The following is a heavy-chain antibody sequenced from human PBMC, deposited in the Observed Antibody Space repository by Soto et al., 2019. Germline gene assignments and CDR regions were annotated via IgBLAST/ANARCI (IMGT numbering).Heavy chain of an antibody. D-gene: IGHD2-15*01. V-gene: IGHV1-8*01. CDR3: ARSTERCGLYSLDY. CDR1: GYTFATYD. J-gene: IGHJ4*02. Sequence: QVQLVQSGAEVKKPGASVKVSCKASGYTFATYDFAWVRQATGQGLEWMGWMNPNTGNTGYAQAFRGRVTMTRNTSITTAYVELSRLRAEDTAGYFCARSTERCGLYSLDYWGQGSLVSFSS. CDR2: MNPNTGNT.